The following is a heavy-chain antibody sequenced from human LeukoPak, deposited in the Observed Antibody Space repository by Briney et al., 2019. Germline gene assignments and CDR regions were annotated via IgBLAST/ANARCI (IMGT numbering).Heavy chain of an antibody. CDR3: AKDPPNPGTSRHFQH. Sequence: GGSLRLSCAASGFTFSSYAMSWVRQAPGKGLEWVSSISGSGSSIYYADSVKGRFTISRGNSKNTLYLQMNSLRAEDTAVYYCAKDPPNPGTSRHFQHWGQGTLVTVSS. CDR2: ISGSGSSI. D-gene: IGHD2-8*01. V-gene: IGHV3-23*01. CDR1: GFTFSSYA. J-gene: IGHJ1*01.